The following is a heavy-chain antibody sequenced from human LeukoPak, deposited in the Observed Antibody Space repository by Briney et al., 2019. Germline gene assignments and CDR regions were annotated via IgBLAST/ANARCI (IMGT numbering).Heavy chain of an antibody. J-gene: IGHJ4*02. V-gene: IGHV3-30*04. Sequence: GRSLRLSCVASGFIFDSYAMHWVRQAPGKGLEWVGVVSHDGGNEHLADSVKGRFTISRDNSRKTLSLQMNGLRSEDTAVYYCARNFDSRPFDYWGQGTLVTVSS. D-gene: IGHD3-22*01. CDR3: ARNFDSRPFDY. CDR2: VSHDGGNE. CDR1: GFIFDSYA.